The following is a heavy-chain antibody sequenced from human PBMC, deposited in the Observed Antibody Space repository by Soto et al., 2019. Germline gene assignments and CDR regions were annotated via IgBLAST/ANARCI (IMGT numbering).Heavy chain of an antibody. Sequence: QLQLQESGPGLVKPSETLSLTCTVSGGSISSSSYYWGWIRQPPGKGLEWIGSIYYSGSTYYNPSLRSRVTISVDTSKNPCPLKPRSVTAADPAVYYCARHTPALSLSAHWGQGTLVTVSS. D-gene: IGHD2-15*01. V-gene: IGHV4-39*01. CDR1: GGSISSSSYY. J-gene: IGHJ4*02. CDR2: IYYSGST. CDR3: ARHTPALSLSAH.